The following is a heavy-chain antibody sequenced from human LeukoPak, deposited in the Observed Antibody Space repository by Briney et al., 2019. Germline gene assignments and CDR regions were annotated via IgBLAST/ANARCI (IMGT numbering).Heavy chain of an antibody. V-gene: IGHV5-51*01. D-gene: IGHD5-12*01. Sequence: GESLKISCKGSGYSFINYWIGWVRQMPGKGLEWMGIIYPGDTVTIYSPSFQGQVTISADKSISTAYLQWSSLKASDTAMYYCARPGGYSWIDAFDIWGQGTMVSVSS. J-gene: IGHJ3*02. CDR2: IYPGDTVT. CDR3: ARPGGYSWIDAFDI. CDR1: GYSFINYW.